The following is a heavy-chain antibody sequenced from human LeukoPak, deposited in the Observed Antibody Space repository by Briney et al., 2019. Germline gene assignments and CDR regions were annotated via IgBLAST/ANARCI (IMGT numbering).Heavy chain of an antibody. J-gene: IGHJ6*03. CDR3: ARDTGHYDFWSRSGYMDV. V-gene: IGHV3-48*01. Sequence: QPGGSLRLSCAASGFTFSSYSMNWVRQAPGKGLEWVSYISSSSSTIYYADSVKGRFTISRDNAKNSLYLQMNSLRAEDTAVYYCARDTGHYDFWSRSGYMDVWGKGTTVTVSS. D-gene: IGHD3-3*01. CDR2: ISSSSSTI. CDR1: GFTFSSYS.